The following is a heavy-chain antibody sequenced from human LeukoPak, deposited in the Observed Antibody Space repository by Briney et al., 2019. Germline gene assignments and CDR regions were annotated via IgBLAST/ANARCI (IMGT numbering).Heavy chain of an antibody. Sequence: GESLKISCKGSGYNFTNYWIGWVRQMPGKGLEWMGIIYPRDSDTRYSPSFQGQVTISADKSINTAYLQWSGLKASDTAVYYCARHVTPASAARGFDIWGQGTMVTVSS. D-gene: IGHD1-14*01. CDR3: ARHVTPASAARGFDI. CDR1: GYNFTNYW. CDR2: IYPRDSDT. V-gene: IGHV5-51*01. J-gene: IGHJ3*02.